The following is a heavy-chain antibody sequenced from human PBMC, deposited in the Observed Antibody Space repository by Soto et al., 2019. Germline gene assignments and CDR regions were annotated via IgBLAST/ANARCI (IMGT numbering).Heavy chain of an antibody. CDR3: VAHGPAYYTWFDP. Sequence: SETLSLSCSVAGGSIRSSSYYWGWIRQPPGKGLEWIGSIYYSGSTYYNPSLKSRVTISVDTSKNQFSLKLSSVTAADTAVYYCVAHGPAYYTWFDPWGQGTLVTVSS. CDR1: GGSIRSSSYY. CDR2: IYYSGST. D-gene: IGHD2-21*01. J-gene: IGHJ5*02. V-gene: IGHV4-39*01.